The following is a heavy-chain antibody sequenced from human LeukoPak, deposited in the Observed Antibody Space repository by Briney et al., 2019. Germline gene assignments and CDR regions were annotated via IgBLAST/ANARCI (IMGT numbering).Heavy chain of an antibody. Sequence: GGSLRLSCAAPGFTFSSYAMSWVRQAPGKGLEWVSAISGSGDNTYYADSVKGRFTISRDNSKNTLYLQMNSLRAEDTALYYCAKGSYYDSSGTYYFDYWGQGTLVTVSS. J-gene: IGHJ4*02. CDR3: AKGSYYDSSGTYYFDY. V-gene: IGHV3-23*01. D-gene: IGHD3-22*01. CDR1: GFTFSSYA. CDR2: ISGSGDNT.